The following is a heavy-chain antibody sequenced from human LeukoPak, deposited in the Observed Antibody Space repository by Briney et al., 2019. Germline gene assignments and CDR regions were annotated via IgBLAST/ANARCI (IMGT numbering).Heavy chain of an antibody. Sequence: SETLSLTCAVYGGSFSGYYWSWIRQPPGKGLEWIGEINHSGRTNYNPSLKSRVTISVDTSKNQFSLKLSSVTAADTAVYYCARGRKQAAQYYFDYWGQGTLVTVSS. J-gene: IGHJ4*02. V-gene: IGHV4-34*01. CDR3: ARGRKQAAQYYFDY. CDR1: GGSFSGYY. CDR2: INHSGRT. D-gene: IGHD6-6*01.